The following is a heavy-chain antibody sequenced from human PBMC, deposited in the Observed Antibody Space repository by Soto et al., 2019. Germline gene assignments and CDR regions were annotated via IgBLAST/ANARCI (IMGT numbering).Heavy chain of an antibody. CDR1: GFTFRIYA. D-gene: IGHD2-15*01. CDR3: ARGDREDIAVVIGARPGEYGVDV. J-gene: IGHJ6*02. CDR2: ISYDGSNK. Sequence: RGSLRLSYADSGFTFRIYAMHWVRQAPGKGLECVAVISYDGSNKIYRDSVKGRFTISRDNSRNTLYLQINSLRYEDTAVYYCARGDREDIAVVIGARPGEYGVDVWGQGTTVTVSS. V-gene: IGHV3-30-3*01.